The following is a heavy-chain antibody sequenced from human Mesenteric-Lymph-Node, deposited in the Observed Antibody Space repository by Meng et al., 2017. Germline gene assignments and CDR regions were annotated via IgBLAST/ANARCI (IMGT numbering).Heavy chain of an antibody. V-gene: IGHV4-61*01. CDR3: ARVIVGATHLDY. CDR1: GGSVSSGSYY. J-gene: IGHJ4*02. CDR2: IYYSGST. D-gene: IGHD1-26*01. Sequence: SETLSLTCTVPGGSVSSGSYYWSWIRQPPGKGLEWIGYIYYSGSTNYNPSLKSRVTISVDKSKNQFSLKLSSVTAADTAVYYCARVIVGATHLDYWGQGTLVTVSS.